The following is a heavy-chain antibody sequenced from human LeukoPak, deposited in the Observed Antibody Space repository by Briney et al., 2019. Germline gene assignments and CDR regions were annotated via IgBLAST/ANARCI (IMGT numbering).Heavy chain of an antibody. D-gene: IGHD3-10*01. Sequence: PSETLSLTCAVYGGSFSGYYWSWIRQPPGKGLEWIGEINHSGSTNYNPSLKSRVTISVDTSKNQFSLKLSSVTAADTAVYYCARGFGGFGEEENETFDYWGQGTLVTVSS. CDR1: GGSFSGYY. CDR3: ARGFGGFGEEENETFDY. CDR2: INHSGST. J-gene: IGHJ4*02. V-gene: IGHV4-34*01.